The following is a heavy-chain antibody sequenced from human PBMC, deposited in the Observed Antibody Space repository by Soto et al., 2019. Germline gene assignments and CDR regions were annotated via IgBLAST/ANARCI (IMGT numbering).Heavy chain of an antibody. Sequence: EVQLVESGGGLVQPGGSLRLSCAASGFTVSSNYMSWVRQAPGKGLEWVSVIYSGGSTYCADSVKGRFTISRDNSKNTLYLQMNSLRAEDTAVYYCARYYYDSSGRFDPWGQGTLVTVSS. J-gene: IGHJ5*02. CDR1: GFTVSSNY. CDR3: ARYYYDSSGRFDP. CDR2: IYSGGST. D-gene: IGHD3-22*01. V-gene: IGHV3-66*01.